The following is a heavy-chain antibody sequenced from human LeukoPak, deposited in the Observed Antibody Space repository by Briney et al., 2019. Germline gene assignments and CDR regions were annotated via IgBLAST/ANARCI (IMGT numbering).Heavy chain of an antibody. J-gene: IGHJ4*02. CDR3: AKDTYYYDSSGPGGSDY. CDR2: IRYDGSNK. D-gene: IGHD3-22*01. V-gene: IGHV3-30*02. CDR1: GFTFSSYG. Sequence: GGSLRLSCAASGFTFSSYGMHWVRQAPGKGLEWVAFIRYDGSNKYYADSVKGRFTISRDNSKNTLYLQMSSLRAEDTAVYYCAKDTYYYDSSGPGGSDYWGQGTLVTVSS.